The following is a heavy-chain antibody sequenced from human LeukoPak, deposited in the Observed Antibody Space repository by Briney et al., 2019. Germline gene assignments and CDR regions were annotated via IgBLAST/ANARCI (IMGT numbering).Heavy chain of an antibody. V-gene: IGHV4-59*01. CDR2: IYYSGST. Sequence: SETLSLTCTVSGGSISSYYWSWIRQAPGKGLEWIGNIYYSGSTNYNPSLKSRVTISVDTSKNQFSLNLSSVTAADTAVYYCAREGSSGWFDHWGQGTLVTVSS. CDR3: AREGSSGWFDH. D-gene: IGHD3-22*01. J-gene: IGHJ5*02. CDR1: GGSISSYY.